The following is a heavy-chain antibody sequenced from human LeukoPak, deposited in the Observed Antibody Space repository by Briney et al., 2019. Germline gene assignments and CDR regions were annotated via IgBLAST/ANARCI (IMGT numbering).Heavy chain of an antibody. CDR2: INPNSGGT. CDR3: ARDSEWKHIDY. V-gene: IGHV1-2*06. D-gene: IGHD5-18*01. J-gene: IGHJ4*02. Sequence: ASVKVSCKASGYTCTGYYMHWVRQAPGQGLEWMGRINPNSGGTNYAQKFQGSVTMTRDTSISTAYMELSRLRSDDTAVYYCARDSEWKHIDYWGQGTLVTVSS. CDR1: GYTCTGYY.